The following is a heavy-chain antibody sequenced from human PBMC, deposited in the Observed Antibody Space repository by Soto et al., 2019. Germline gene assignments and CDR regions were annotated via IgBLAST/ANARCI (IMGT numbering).Heavy chain of an antibody. D-gene: IGHD3-22*01. Sequence: SETLSLTCTVSGGSISSGGYYWSWIRQHPGKGLEWIGYIYYSGSTYYNPSLKSRVTISVDTSKNQFSLKLISVPAADTAVYYCASLYYDDSSGYYYFDYWGQVTLFTVSS. CDR2: IYYSGST. CDR3: ASLYYDDSSGYYYFDY. V-gene: IGHV4-31*03. J-gene: IGHJ4*02. CDR1: GGSISSGGYY.